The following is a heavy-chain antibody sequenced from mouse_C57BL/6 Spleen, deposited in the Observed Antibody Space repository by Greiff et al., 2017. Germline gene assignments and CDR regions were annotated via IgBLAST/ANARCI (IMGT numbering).Heavy chain of an antibody. V-gene: IGHV1-72*01. D-gene: IGHD2-3*01. CDR2: IDPNSGGT. Sequence: QVQLQQPGAELVKPGASVKLSCKASGYTFTSYWMHWVKQRPGRGLEWIGRIDPNSGGTKYNEKFKSKATLTVDKPSSTAYMQLSSLTSEDSAVYDCARSPGVYDGPTGAMDYWGQGTSVTVSS. CDR3: ARSPGVYDGPTGAMDY. J-gene: IGHJ4*01. CDR1: GYTFTSYW.